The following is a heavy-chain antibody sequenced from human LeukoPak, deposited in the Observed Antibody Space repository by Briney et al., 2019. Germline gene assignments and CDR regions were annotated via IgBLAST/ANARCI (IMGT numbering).Heavy chain of an antibody. CDR3: ARVGAAAGTGKNWFDP. D-gene: IGHD6-13*01. V-gene: IGHV4-31*03. J-gene: IGHJ5*02. CDR2: IYYSGST. CDR1: GGSISSGGYY. Sequence: SETLSLTCTVSGGSISSGGYYWSWIRQHPGKGLEWIGYIYYSGSTYYNPSLKSRVTISVDTSKNQFSLKLSSVTAADTAVYYCARVGAAAGTGKNWFDPWGQGTLVTVSS.